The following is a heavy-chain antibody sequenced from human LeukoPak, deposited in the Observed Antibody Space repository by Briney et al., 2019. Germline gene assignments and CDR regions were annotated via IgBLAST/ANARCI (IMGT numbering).Heavy chain of an antibody. J-gene: IGHJ4*02. V-gene: IGHV1-2*02. Sequence: ASVKVSCKASGYTFTGYHIHWVRQAPGQGLAWMGCINSNSGDTNFPQKFQDRVAMTRDTSINTAYMELSNLKSDDTAIYYCARAQAAYNRFDYWGQGTLVTVSS. CDR3: ARAQAAYNRFDY. CDR2: INSNSGDT. CDR1: GYTFTGYH. D-gene: IGHD5-24*01.